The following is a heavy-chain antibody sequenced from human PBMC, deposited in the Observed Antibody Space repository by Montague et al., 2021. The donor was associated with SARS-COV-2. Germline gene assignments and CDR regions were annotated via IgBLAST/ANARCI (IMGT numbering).Heavy chain of an antibody. D-gene: IGHD3-10*01. CDR1: GGSISSYY. Sequence: SETLSLTCTVSGGSISSYYWSWIRQPPGKGLEWIGYIYYSGSTNYNPSLKSRVTISVDTSKNQSSLKLNSVTAADTAVYYCAKDGEALAWGTFDIWGQGTMVTVSS. J-gene: IGHJ3*02. CDR3: AKDGEALAWGTFDI. CDR2: IYYSGST. V-gene: IGHV4-59*12.